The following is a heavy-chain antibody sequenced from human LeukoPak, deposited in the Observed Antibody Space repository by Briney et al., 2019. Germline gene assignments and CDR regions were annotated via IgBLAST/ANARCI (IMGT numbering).Heavy chain of an antibody. J-gene: IGHJ6*02. CDR2: IYSGGST. Sequence: GGSLRLSCATSGFTLSSYWMHWVRQAPGKGLEWVSVIYSGGSTYYAGSVKGRFTISRDNSKNTLYLQMNSLRAEDTAVYYCARDQSTVTPYYYYYYGMDVWGQGTTVTVSS. CDR3: ARDQSTVTPYYYYYYGMDV. CDR1: GFTLSSYW. D-gene: IGHD4-17*01. V-gene: IGHV3-66*01.